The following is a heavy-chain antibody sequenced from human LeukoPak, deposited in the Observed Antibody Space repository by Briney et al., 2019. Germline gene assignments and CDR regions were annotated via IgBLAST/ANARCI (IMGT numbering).Heavy chain of an antibody. CDR2: INPNSGGT. CDR3: ARVAYYDSSGLFDY. CDR1: GYTFTGYY. D-gene: IGHD3-22*01. V-gene: IGHV1-2*02. J-gene: IGHJ4*02. Sequence: GASVKVSCKASGYTFTGYYMHWVRQAPGRGLEWMGWINPNSGGTNYAQKFQGRVTMTRDTSISTAYMELSRLRSDDTAVYYCARVAYYDSSGLFDYWGQGTLVTVSS.